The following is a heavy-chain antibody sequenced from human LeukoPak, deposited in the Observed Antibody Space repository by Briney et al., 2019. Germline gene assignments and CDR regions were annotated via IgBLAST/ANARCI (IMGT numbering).Heavy chain of an antibody. CDR3: ARHLDYGRSLVAFDY. CDR2: IRGSGGST. Sequence: GGSLILSCAASGFTFSSYAMTWVRQAPGKGLEWVSAIRGSGGSTFYADSVKGRFTISRDNSKNTLYLQMNGLRAEDTAVYYCARHLDYGRSLVAFDYWGQGTLVTVSS. D-gene: IGHD4-17*01. V-gene: IGHV3-23*01. CDR1: GFTFSSYA. J-gene: IGHJ4*02.